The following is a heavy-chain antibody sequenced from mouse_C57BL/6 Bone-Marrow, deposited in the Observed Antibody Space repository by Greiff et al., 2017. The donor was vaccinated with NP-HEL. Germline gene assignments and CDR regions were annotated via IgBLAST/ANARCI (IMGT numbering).Heavy chain of an antibody. CDR1: GYTFTSYW. J-gene: IGHJ3*01. CDR2: IYPGSGST. Sequence: QVQLKQSGAELVKPGASVKMSCKASGYTFTSYWITWVKQRPGQGLEWIGDIYPGSGSTNYNEKFKSKATLTVDTSSSTAYMQLSSLTSEDSAVYYCARRTYYSNAWFAYWGQGTLVTVSA. V-gene: IGHV1-55*01. D-gene: IGHD2-5*01. CDR3: ARRTYYSNAWFAY.